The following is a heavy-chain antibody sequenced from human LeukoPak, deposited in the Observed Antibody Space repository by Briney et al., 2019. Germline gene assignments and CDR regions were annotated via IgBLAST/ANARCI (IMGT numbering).Heavy chain of an antibody. Sequence: GRSLRLSCAASGFTFSSYAMHWVRQAPGKGLEGVAVISYDGSNKYYADSVKGRFTISRDNSKNTLYLQMNSLRAEDTAVYYCARDGDSSSWCPGYYFDYWGQGTLVTVSS. J-gene: IGHJ4*02. CDR1: GFTFSSYA. CDR2: ISYDGSNK. CDR3: ARDGDSSSWCPGYYFDY. V-gene: IGHV3-30*04. D-gene: IGHD6-13*01.